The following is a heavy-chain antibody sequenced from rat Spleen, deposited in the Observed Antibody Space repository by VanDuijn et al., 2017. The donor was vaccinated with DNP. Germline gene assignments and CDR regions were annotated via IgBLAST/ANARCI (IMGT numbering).Heavy chain of an antibody. J-gene: IGHJ3*01. V-gene: IGHV5-31*01. D-gene: IGHD1-10*01. CDR3: ARPYYNNYGGFAH. Sequence: EVKLVESGGGLVQPGRSLKLSCAASGFNFNDYWMTWIRQVPGKGLEWVASISSGGGSTYHPDSVKGRFTISRDNAKSTLYLQMNSLRSEDMATYYCARPYYNNYGGFAHWGQGTLVTVSS. CDR1: GFNFNDYW. CDR2: ISSGGGST.